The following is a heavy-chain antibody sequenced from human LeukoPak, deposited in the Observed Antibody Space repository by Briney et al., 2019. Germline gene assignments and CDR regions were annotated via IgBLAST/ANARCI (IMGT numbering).Heavy chain of an antibody. CDR2: IRAGGEDT. V-gene: IGHV3-23*01. CDR3: ARDAKLGELSYYYYIMDV. D-gene: IGHD3-10*02. J-gene: IGHJ6*02. CDR1: GFTFSNFD. Sequence: GGSLRLSCAGSGFTFSNFDMNWVRQAPGKGLDWVSAIRAGGEDTFHADSVKGRFTISRDNSKNTLYLQMNTLRPEDTATYYCARDAKLGELSYYYYIMDVWGQGTTVTVSS.